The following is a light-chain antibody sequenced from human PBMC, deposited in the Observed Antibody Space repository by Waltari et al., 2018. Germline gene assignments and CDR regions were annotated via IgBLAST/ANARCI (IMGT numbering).Light chain of an antibody. Sequence: DIQLTQPPSFLSASVRDRFTITCRASQGISTHLAWYQQKPGKGPKLLIYAASTLQSDIPSRFSGSGSGTEFTLTISSLQSEDFATYYCLHLNNFPLSFGGGTKVELK. CDR1: QGISTH. V-gene: IGKV1-9*01. CDR3: LHLNNFPLS. CDR2: AAS. J-gene: IGKJ4*01.